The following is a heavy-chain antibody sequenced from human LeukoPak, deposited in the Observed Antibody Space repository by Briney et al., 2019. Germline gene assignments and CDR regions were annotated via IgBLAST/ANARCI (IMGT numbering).Heavy chain of an antibody. D-gene: IGHD1-26*01. Sequence: SETLSLTRTVSGISISSSHYYWGWIRQSPGKGLEWIGNIYYSGSTYYNPSLKSRVTISVDTSKNQFSLKLSSVTAADTALYYCARSWRGIKYNGSYDWFDPWGQGTLVIVSS. J-gene: IGHJ5*02. CDR1: GISISSSHYY. CDR3: ARSWRGIKYNGSYDWFDP. CDR2: IYYSGST. V-gene: IGHV4-39*01.